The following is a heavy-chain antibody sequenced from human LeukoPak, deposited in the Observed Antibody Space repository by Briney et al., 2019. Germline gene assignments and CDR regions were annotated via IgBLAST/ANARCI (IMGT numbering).Heavy chain of an antibody. CDR3: ASQERGRGGSYNFGY. D-gene: IGHD1-26*01. J-gene: IGHJ4*02. V-gene: IGHV3-23*01. CDR1: GFTFSSYA. Sequence: PGGSLRLSCAASGFTFSSYAMSWVRQAPRKGLECVSAISGSGGSTYYADSVKGRFTISRDNSKNTLYLQMNSLRAEDTAVYYCASQERGRGGSYNFGYWGQGTLVTVSS. CDR2: ISGSGGST.